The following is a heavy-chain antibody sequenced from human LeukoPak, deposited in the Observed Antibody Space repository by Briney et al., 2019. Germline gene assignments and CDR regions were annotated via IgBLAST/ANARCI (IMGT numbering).Heavy chain of an antibody. CDR3: AKSNGYGLVDI. V-gene: IGHV4-4*02. Sequence: KSSETLSLTCAVSGGSISSSNWWSWVRQPPGKGLEWIGTIYYSGSTYYNPSLKSRVTISVDTSKNQFSLKVRSVTAADTAVYYCAKSNGYGLVDIWGQGTMVTVSS. D-gene: IGHD3-10*01. CDR2: IYYSGST. CDR1: GGSISSSNW. J-gene: IGHJ3*02.